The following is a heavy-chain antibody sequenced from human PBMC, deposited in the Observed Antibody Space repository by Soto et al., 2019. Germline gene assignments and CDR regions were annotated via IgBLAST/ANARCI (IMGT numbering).Heavy chain of an antibody. J-gene: IGHJ4*02. V-gene: IGHV4-39*01. CDR1: GGSFSSSSYY. CDR3: ARHWITMVRGVCHFDY. Sequence: QLQLQESGPGLVKPSETLSLTCTVSGGSFSSSSYYWGWIRQPPGKGLEWIGSIYYSGSTSYNPSHKRPVTMSVDPSKNQFSLKLISVTAADTAVYYCARHWITMVRGVCHFDYWGQGTLVTVSS. CDR2: IYYSGST. D-gene: IGHD3-10*01.